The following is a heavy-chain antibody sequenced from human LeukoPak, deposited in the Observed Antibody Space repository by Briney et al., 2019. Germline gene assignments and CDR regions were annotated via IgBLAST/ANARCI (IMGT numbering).Heavy chain of an antibody. J-gene: IGHJ4*02. D-gene: IGHD3-10*01. Sequence: RPGGSLRLSCAASGFTFSSYAMSWVRQAPGKGLEWVSAISGSGGSTYYADSVKGRFTISRDNSKNTLYLQMNSLRAEDTAVYYCAFHILLWFGELLDYWGQGTLVTVSS. V-gene: IGHV3-23*01. CDR1: GFTFSSYA. CDR2: ISGSGGST. CDR3: AFHILLWFGELLDY.